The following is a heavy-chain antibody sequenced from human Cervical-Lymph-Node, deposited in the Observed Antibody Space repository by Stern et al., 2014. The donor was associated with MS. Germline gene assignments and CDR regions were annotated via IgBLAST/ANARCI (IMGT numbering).Heavy chain of an antibody. CDR1: GYTFPNYV. V-gene: IGHV1-18*01. CDR3: VLRYCGSDTCFGLDY. CDR2: VSAENGDT. J-gene: IGHJ4*02. Sequence: QVQLVQSGAEVKKPGASVRVSCKASGYTFPNYVISWVRQAPGQGLEWMGWVSAENGDTNSAQKFQDRVSMTAETPTSTAYMELRSLRTDDTAVYYCVLRYCGSDTCFGLDYWGQGTLVTVSS. D-gene: IGHD2-21*02.